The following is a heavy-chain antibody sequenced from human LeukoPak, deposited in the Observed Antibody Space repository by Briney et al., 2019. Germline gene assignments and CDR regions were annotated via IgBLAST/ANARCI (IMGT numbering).Heavy chain of an antibody. CDR3: ARAKTGEDFDY. CDR1: GGSISSYY. CDR2: IYYSGST. Sequence: SETLSLTCTVSGGSISSYYLSWIRQPPGKGLEWIGSIYYSGSTNYNPSLKSRVTISVDTSKNQFSLNLTSVTAADTAVYYCARAKTGEDFDYWGQGTLVTVSS. J-gene: IGHJ4*02. V-gene: IGHV4-59*01. D-gene: IGHD7-27*01.